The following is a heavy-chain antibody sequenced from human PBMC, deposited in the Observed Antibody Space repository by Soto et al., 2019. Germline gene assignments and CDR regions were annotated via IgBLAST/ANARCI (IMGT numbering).Heavy chain of an antibody. CDR2: INHSGST. J-gene: IGHJ4*02. CDR1: GGSFSGYY. D-gene: IGHD3-22*01. CDR3: ARGDESSGYYQDYFDY. V-gene: IGHV4-34*01. Sequence: QVQLQQWGAGLLKPSETLSLTCAVYGGSFSGYYWSWIRQPPGKGLEWIGEINHSGSTNYNPSLTSRVTISVDTSKNQCSLKRSSVPATDTAVDYCARGDESSGYYQDYFDYWGQGTLVTVSS.